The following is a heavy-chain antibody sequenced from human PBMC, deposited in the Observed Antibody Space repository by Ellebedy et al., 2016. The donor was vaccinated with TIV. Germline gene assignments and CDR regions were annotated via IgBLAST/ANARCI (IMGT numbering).Heavy chain of an antibody. D-gene: IGHD6-19*01. CDR2: IKQDGSEK. CDR3: ARDQWLGRAYYFDS. J-gene: IGHJ4*02. CDR1: GFTFSNYW. V-gene: IGHV3-7*01. Sequence: GESLKISCGTSGFTFSNYWMTWVRQAPGKGLEWVANIKQDGSEKYYVDSVMGRFSISRDNTNNSLYLQMNSLTDEDTAVYYCARDQWLGRAYYFDSWGQGTLVTVSS.